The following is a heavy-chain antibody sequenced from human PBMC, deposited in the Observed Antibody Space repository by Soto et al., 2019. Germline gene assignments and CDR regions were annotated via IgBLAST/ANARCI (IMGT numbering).Heavy chain of an antibody. Sequence: AASMKVSCKAAGGTFSSYAISWVRQAPGQGLEWMGGIIPIFGTANYAQKFQGRVTITADESTSTAYMELSSLRSEDTAVYYCARDSTGYGMDVWGQGTTVTVSS. J-gene: IGHJ6*02. CDR1: GGTFSSYA. D-gene: IGHD2-8*02. CDR2: IIPIFGTA. V-gene: IGHV1-69*13. CDR3: ARDSTGYGMDV.